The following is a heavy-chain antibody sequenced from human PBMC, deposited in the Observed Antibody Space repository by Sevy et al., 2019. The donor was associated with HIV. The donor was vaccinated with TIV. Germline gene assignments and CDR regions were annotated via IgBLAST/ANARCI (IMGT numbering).Heavy chain of an antibody. CDR1: GASVSRGSFF. CDR3: ARDQAESSSTGGLDS. J-gene: IGHJ4*02. V-gene: IGHV4-61*01. Sequence: SETLSLTCSVSGASVSRGSFFWTWIRQAPGKGLEWIGYIYYSGSTNYNPSLKSRVTFSVDTSKNQFYLKLRSVTAADTAVYYCARDQAESSSTGGLDSWGPGALVTVSS. CDR2: IYYSGST. D-gene: IGHD6-6*01.